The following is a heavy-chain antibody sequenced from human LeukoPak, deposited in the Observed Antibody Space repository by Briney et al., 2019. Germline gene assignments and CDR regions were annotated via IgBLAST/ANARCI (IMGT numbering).Heavy chain of an antibody. D-gene: IGHD6-6*01. J-gene: IGHJ5*02. CDR1: GGTFSSYA. Sequence: SVKVSCKASGGTFSSYAISWVRQAPGQGLEWMGRIIPILGIANYAQKFQGRVTITADKSTSTAYMELSSLRSEDTAVYYCAREMGSSSWPFDPWGQGTLVTVSS. V-gene: IGHV1-69*04. CDR3: AREMGSSSWPFDP. CDR2: IIPILGIA.